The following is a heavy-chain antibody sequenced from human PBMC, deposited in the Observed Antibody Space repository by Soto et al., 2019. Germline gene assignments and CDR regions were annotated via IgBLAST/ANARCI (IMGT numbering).Heavy chain of an antibody. J-gene: IGHJ4*02. V-gene: IGHV3-15*01. Sequence: DVQLVESGGGLVEPGGSLGLSCAASGFNFNDAWMSCVRQAPGKGLEWVGRIRSNAHGGTSDYAESVKGRFTFSRDDSTNTLDVQMNSLKSEDTAVYYCTTDLRWELTPLDYWGQGTLVPVSS. D-gene: IGHD3-10*01. CDR1: GFNFNDAW. CDR2: IRSNAHGGTS. CDR3: TTDLRWELTPLDY.